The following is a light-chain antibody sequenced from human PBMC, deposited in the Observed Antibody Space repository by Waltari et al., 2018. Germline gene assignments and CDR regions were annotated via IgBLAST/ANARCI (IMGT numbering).Light chain of an antibody. CDR2: ENS. Sequence: QSVLTQPPSASGTPGQRVTISCSGSSSNIGSNTVNWYQYLPGTAPKRLIYENSQRPSGVPDRLSGSKSGTSAALAISGLQSDDEADYYCATWDASLNGRVFGGGTKLTVL. CDR1: SSNIGSNT. CDR3: ATWDASLNGRV. V-gene: IGLV1-44*01. J-gene: IGLJ3*02.